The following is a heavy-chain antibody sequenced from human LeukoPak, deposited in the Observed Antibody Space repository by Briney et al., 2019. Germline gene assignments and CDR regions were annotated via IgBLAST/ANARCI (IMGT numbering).Heavy chain of an antibody. D-gene: IGHD2-15*01. CDR2: INPSGGST. CDR3: ASREKDRGIDY. Sequence: ASVKVSCKASGYTFTTYGLSWVRQAPGQGLEWMGIINPSGGSTSYAQKFQGRVTMTRDMSTSTVYMELSSLRSEDTAVYYCASREKDRGIDYWGQGTLVTVSS. CDR1: GYTFTTYG. V-gene: IGHV1-46*01. J-gene: IGHJ4*02.